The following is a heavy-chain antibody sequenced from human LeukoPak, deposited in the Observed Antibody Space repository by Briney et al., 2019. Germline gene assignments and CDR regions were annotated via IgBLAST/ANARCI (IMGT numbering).Heavy chain of an antibody. D-gene: IGHD1-1*01. V-gene: IGHV3-30-3*01. Sequence: GRSLRLSCAASGFTFSSYAMHWVRQAPGKGLEWVAVISYDGSNKYYADSVKGRFTISRDNSKNTLYLQMNSLRAEDTAVYYCAKDKSNWNDVDWFDPWGQGTLVTVSS. CDR2: ISYDGSNK. J-gene: IGHJ5*02. CDR3: AKDKSNWNDVDWFDP. CDR1: GFTFSSYA.